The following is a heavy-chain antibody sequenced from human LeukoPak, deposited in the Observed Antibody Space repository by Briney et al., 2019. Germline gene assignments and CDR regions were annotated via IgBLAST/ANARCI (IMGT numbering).Heavy chain of an antibody. CDR3: ANLNVP. D-gene: IGHD1-1*01. J-gene: IGHJ5*02. V-gene: IGHV3-23*01. CDR2: ITAGGSHT. Sequence: GGSLRLSCTASGLTFSEYAMTWVRQAPGTGLEWVSTITAGGSHTYYPDSVKGRFTISRDNSKNTLYLQMNSLRVEDTAVYYCANLNVPWGQGTLVTVSS. CDR1: GLTFSEYA.